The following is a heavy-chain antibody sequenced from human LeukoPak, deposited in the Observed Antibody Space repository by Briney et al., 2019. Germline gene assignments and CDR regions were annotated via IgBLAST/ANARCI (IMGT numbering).Heavy chain of an antibody. V-gene: IGHV3-7*01. CDR1: GFTFSCYW. D-gene: IGHD3-22*01. CDR3: ARDRIRSGYSADY. Sequence: GGSLRLSCAASGFTFSCYWMNWVRQAPGKGLEWVANIKQDGSEKYYVDSVKGRFTISRDNAKNSLYLQMNSLRAEDTAVYYCARDRIRSGYSADYWGQGTLVTVSS. J-gene: IGHJ4*02. CDR2: IKQDGSEK.